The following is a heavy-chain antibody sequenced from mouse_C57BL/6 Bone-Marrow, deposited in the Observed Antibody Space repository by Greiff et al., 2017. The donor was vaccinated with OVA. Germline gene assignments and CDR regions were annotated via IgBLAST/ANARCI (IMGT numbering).Heavy chain of an antibody. D-gene: IGHD2-13*01. CDR3: ARGGDAFAY. CDR1: GYTFTSYG. Sequence: QVQLQQSGAELVRPGASVKLSCKASGYTFTSYGISWVKQRPGQGLEWIGEIYPRSGNTYYNEKFKGKATLTADKSSSTAYMELRSLTSEDAAGYFCARGGDAFAYGGQGTLVTVSA. J-gene: IGHJ3*01. V-gene: IGHV1-81*01. CDR2: IYPRSGNT.